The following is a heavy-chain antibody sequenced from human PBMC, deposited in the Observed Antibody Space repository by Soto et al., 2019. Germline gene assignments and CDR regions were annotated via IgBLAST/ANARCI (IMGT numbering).Heavy chain of an antibody. J-gene: IGHJ3*02. Sequence: EVQLVESGGGLIQPGGSLRLSCAASGFTVSKNYMNWVRQAPGKGLEWVSIIYTAGTTYYSDSVKGRFTISRDGSKNTLYLQMNSLRAEDTAMYYCTRYRDAYNSDGFDIWGQGTMVTVSS. CDR3: TRYRDAYNSDGFDI. V-gene: IGHV3-53*01. D-gene: IGHD1-1*01. CDR2: IYTAGTT. CDR1: GFTVSKNY.